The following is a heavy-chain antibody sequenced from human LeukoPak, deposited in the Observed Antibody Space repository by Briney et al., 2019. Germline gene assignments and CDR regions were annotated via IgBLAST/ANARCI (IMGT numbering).Heavy chain of an antibody. CDR1: GGSISSSNW. J-gene: IGHJ5*02. D-gene: IGHD6-13*01. CDR3: ARGLIAAAGVNWFDP. CDR2: IYHSGST. V-gene: IGHV4-4*02. Sequence: SGTLSLTCAVSGGSISSSNWWSWVRQPPGKGLEWIGEIYHSGSTNYNPSLKSRVTISVDTSKNQFSLKLSSVTAADTAVYYCARGLIAAAGVNWFDPWGQGTLVTVSS.